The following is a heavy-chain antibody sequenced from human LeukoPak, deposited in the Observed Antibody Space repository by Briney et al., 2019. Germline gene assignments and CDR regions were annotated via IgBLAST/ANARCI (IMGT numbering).Heavy chain of an antibody. D-gene: IGHD3-10*01. V-gene: IGHV4-4*07. CDR3: ARTTEEYYGSGKFRKYYSYYYYMDV. J-gene: IGHJ6*03. CDR1: GASISSYY. Sequence: SETLSLTCTVSGASISSYYWSWIRQPAGKGLEWIGRIYTSGNTNYNPSLKSRVTISVDMSKNQFSLKLNSVTAADTAVYYCARTTEEYYGSGKFRKYYSYYYYMDVWGKGTTVTVSS. CDR2: IYTSGNT.